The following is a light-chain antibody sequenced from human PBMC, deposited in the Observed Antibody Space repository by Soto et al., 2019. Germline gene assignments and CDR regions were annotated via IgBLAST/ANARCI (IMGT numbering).Light chain of an antibody. V-gene: IGLV1-44*01. CDR2: TNN. CDR3: AAWDDSLNALV. CDR1: SSNIGSNA. Sequence: QAVVTQPPSASGTPGQRVTISCSGASSNIGSNAVNWYQQLPGTAPQLLIYTNNQRPSGVPDRFSGSKSGTSASLAITGLQSEDEADYHCAAWDDSLNALVFGGGTTLTVL. J-gene: IGLJ3*02.